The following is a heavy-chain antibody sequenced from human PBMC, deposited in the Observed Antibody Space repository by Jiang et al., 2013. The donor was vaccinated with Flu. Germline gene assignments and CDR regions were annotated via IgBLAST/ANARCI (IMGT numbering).Heavy chain of an antibody. CDR3: ARVLRGNEYGGNVPDQ. V-gene: IGHV4-30-4*01. CDR2: ISYSGST. J-gene: IGHJ4*02. Sequence: GPGLVKPSQTLSLTCIVSGASISGANYYWSWIRQPPGKGLEWIGYISYSGSTSYNPSLQSRVTISVDSSKNQFSLKMGSVTAANTAVYFCARVLRGNEYGGNVPDQWGQGTLV. D-gene: IGHD4-23*01. CDR1: GASISGANYY.